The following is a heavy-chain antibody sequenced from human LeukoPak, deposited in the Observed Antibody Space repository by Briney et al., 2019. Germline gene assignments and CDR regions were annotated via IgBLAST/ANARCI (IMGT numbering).Heavy chain of an antibody. D-gene: IGHD3-22*01. CDR1: GFTFSSYW. V-gene: IGHV3-48*04. J-gene: IGHJ4*02. CDR2: ISSSATTK. CDR3: ARDLTQGDYHDRFASDS. Sequence: QTGGSLRLSCAASGFTFSSYWMSWVRQAPGKGLEWLSYISSSATTKYYADSVQGRFTISRDNAKNSLFLQMNSLRAEDTAVYYCARDLTQGDYHDRFASDSWGRGTLVTVSA.